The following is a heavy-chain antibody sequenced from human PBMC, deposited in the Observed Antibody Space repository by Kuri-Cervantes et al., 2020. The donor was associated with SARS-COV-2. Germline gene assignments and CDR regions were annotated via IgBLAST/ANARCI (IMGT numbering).Heavy chain of an antibody. CDR3: AKDQRYSDFWSGYLAPGGNTDYYYMDV. J-gene: IGHJ6*03. CDR2: TSYDGSET. D-gene: IGHD3-3*01. V-gene: IGHV3-30*04. Sequence: LSLTCAASGFSFDTYAMHWVRQAPGKGLEWVAVTSYDGSETYYADSVKGRFTISRDNSKNTLYLQMNSLRAEDTAVYYCAKDQRYSDFWSGYLAPGGNTDYYYMDVWGKGTTVTVSS. CDR1: GFSFDTYA.